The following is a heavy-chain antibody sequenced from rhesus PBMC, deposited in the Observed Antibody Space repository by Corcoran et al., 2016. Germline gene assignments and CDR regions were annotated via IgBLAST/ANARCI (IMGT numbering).Heavy chain of an antibody. V-gene: IGHV3S5*01. CDR3: AKDHVGRYPED. J-gene: IGHJ4*01. D-gene: IGHD1-44*01. CDR2: ISDTGGNT. Sequence: EVQLVETGGGLVQPGGALKLSCTASGFTFRTNGMNWVRQAPGKGLDGVSTISDTGGNTYYADSVKCRFTISRDNSKNPLSLQMNSLRTEDTAVYFCAKDHVGRYPEDWGQGVLVTVSS. CDR1: GFTFRTNG.